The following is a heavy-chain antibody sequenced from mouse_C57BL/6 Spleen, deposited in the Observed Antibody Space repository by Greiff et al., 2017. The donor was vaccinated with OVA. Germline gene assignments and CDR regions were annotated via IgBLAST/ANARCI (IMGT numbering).Heavy chain of an antibody. CDR3: ARFDGYYVDY. D-gene: IGHD2-3*01. V-gene: IGHV1-69*01. J-gene: IGHJ2*01. CDR1: GYTFTSYW. Sequence: VQLQQPGAELVMPGASVKLSCKASGYTFTSYWMHWVKQRPGQGLEWIGEIDPSDSYTNYNQKFKGKSTLTVDESSSTAYMKLSSLTSEDSAVYYCARFDGYYVDYWGQGTTLTVSS. CDR2: IDPSDSYT.